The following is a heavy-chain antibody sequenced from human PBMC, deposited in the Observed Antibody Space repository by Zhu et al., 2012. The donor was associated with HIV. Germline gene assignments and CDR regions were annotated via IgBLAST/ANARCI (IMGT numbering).Heavy chain of an antibody. CDR1: GFTFSSYA. J-gene: IGHJ4*02. V-gene: IGHV3-23*01. D-gene: IGHD3-22*01. CDR3: AKVGLGYYDMWGGTQAD. Sequence: EVQLLESGGGLVQPGGSLRLSCAASGFTFSSYAMSWVRQAPGKGLEWVSTISGSGGSTYYADSVKGRFTISRDKSKRTLYLQMNSLRAEDTAVYYCAKVGLGYYDMWGGTQADWGQGTLVTVSS. CDR2: ISGSGGST.